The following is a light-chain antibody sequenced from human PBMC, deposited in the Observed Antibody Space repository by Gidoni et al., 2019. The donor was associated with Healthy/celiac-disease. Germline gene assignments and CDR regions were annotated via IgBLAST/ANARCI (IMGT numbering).Light chain of an antibody. V-gene: IGKV3-15*01. CDR3: QQVNNWPPPPRA. CDR2: GAS. J-gene: IGKJ1*01. Sequence: EIVMTQSPATLSVSPGERATLSCRASQSVSSNLAWYHQKPGQAPRLLIYGASTRANGIPARFSGSGSGTEFTLTISSLQSEDFSVHYCQQVNNWPPPPRAFGQGTKVEIK. CDR1: QSVSSN.